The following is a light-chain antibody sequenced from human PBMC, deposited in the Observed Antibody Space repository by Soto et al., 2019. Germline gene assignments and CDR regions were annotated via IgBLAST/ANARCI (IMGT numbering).Light chain of an antibody. CDR1: SSNIGSNT. J-gene: IGLJ2*01. CDR2: SNN. Sequence: QLVLTQPPSASGTPGQRVTISCSGSSSNIGSNTVNWYQQLPGTAPKLLIYSNNQRPSGVPDRFSGSKSGTSASLAISGLQSEDEAEYYCAAWDDSLNAVVFGGGTKLTVL. CDR3: AAWDDSLNAVV. V-gene: IGLV1-44*01.